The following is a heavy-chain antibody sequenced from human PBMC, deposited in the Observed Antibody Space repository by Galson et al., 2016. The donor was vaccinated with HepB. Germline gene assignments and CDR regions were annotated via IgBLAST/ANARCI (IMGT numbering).Heavy chain of an antibody. D-gene: IGHD6-13*01. CDR3: AREGSSWTNYNWLDR. CDR2: ISYDGSTR. Sequence: SLRLSCAASGFTFTTFGMHWVRQPLGKGLEWVALISYDGSTRYYADSVKGRFTISRDNFKNTLFIQMHSLRAEDTAIYYCAREGSSWTNYNWLDRWGQGTLVTVSS. V-gene: IGHV3-33*01. CDR1: GFTFTTFG. J-gene: IGHJ5*02.